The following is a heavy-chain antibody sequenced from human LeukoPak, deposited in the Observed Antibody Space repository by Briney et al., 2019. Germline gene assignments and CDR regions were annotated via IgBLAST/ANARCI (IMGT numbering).Heavy chain of an antibody. V-gene: IGHV3-23*01. Sequence: PGGSLRLSCGASGFTFSSYAMRWVRQAPGKGLEWVSCISGCGDGTYYAAAVKGRSTSSRDNSKNTLYLQMNSLRAEDTAVYYCAKGGSAGNDAFDIWGQGTMVTASS. CDR2: ISGCGDGT. J-gene: IGHJ3*02. CDR1: GFTFSSYA. D-gene: IGHD1-1*01. CDR3: AKGGSAGNDAFDI.